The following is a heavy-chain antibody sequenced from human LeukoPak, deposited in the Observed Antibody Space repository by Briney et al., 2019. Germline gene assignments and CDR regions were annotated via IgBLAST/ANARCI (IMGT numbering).Heavy chain of an antibody. Sequence: GGSLRLSYAASGFTFSSYAMSWVRQAPGKGLEWVSAISGSGGSTYYADSVKGRFTISRDNSKNTLYLQMNSLRAEDTAVYYCAKDTAMVQYYFDYWGQGTLVTVSS. J-gene: IGHJ4*02. V-gene: IGHV3-23*01. CDR2: ISGSGGST. D-gene: IGHD5-18*01. CDR3: AKDTAMVQYYFDY. CDR1: GFTFSSYA.